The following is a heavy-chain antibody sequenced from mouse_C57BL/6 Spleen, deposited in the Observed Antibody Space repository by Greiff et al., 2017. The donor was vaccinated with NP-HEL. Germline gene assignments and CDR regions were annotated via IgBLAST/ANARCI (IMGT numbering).Heavy chain of an antibody. J-gene: IGHJ2*01. CDR2: IDPETGGT. V-gene: IGHV1-15*01. D-gene: IGHD1-1*01. CDR3: TRGGYGSSFYYFDY. CDR1: GYTFTDYE. Sequence: QVQLQQSGAELVRPGASVTLSCKASGYTFTDYEMHWVKQTPVHGLEWIGAIDPETGGTAYNQKFKGKAILTADKSSSTAYMELRSLTSEDSAVYYCTRGGYGSSFYYFDYWGQGTTLTVSS.